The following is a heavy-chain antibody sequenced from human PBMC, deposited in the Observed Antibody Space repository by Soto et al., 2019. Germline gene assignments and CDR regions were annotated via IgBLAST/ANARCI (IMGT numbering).Heavy chain of an antibody. CDR3: ASHEFGDYVYYGLDV. Sequence: GESLKISCKGSGYSFTSYWIGWVRQMPGKGLEWMGIIYPGDSDTRYSPSFQGQVTISADKSISTAYLQWSSLKASDTAMYYCASHEFGDYVYYGLDVWGQGTTVTVSS. J-gene: IGHJ6*02. D-gene: IGHD3-10*01. CDR2: IYPGDSDT. V-gene: IGHV5-51*01. CDR1: GYSFTSYW.